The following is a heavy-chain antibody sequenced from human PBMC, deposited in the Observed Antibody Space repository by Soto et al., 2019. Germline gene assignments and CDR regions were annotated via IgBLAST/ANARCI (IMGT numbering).Heavy chain of an antibody. V-gene: IGHV4-34*01. Sequence: SETLSLTCAVYGGSFSGYYWSWIRQPPGKGLEWIGEINHSGSTNYNPSLKSRVTISVDTSKNQFSQKLSSVTAADTAVYYCARGRDIVVVVAPHYFDYWGQGTLVTVSS. CDR3: ARGRDIVVVVAPHYFDY. J-gene: IGHJ4*02. CDR1: GGSFSGYY. CDR2: INHSGST. D-gene: IGHD2-15*01.